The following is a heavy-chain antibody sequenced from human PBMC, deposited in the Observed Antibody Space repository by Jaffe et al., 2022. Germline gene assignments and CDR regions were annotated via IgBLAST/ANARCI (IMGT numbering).Heavy chain of an antibody. CDR3: ARHYDSSGDPRKGGIDV. D-gene: IGHD3-22*01. CDR1: GFTFSDHY. Sequence: EVQLVESGGGLVQPGGSLRLSCAASGFTFSDHYMDWVRQAPGKGLEWVGRTRNKAKGYTTEYAASVKGRFSISIDESKNSLYLQMNSLKAEDTAVYYCARHYDSSGDPRKGGIDVWGQGTMVAVSS. V-gene: IGHV3-72*01. CDR2: TRNKAKGYTT. J-gene: IGHJ3*01.